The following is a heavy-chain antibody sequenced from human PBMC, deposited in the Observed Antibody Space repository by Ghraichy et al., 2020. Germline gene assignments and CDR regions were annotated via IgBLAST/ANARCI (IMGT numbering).Heavy chain of an antibody. CDR2: IYYSGST. Sequence: SETLSLTCTVSGGSISSYYWSWIWQPPGKGLEWIGYIYYSGSTNYNPSLKSRVTISVDTSKNQFSLKLSSVTAADTAVYYCARGSGGYDYVWGSYRRHDAFDIWGQGTMVTVSS. CDR3: ARGSGGYDYVWGSYRRHDAFDI. CDR1: GGSISSYY. V-gene: IGHV4-59*01. D-gene: IGHD3-16*02. J-gene: IGHJ3*02.